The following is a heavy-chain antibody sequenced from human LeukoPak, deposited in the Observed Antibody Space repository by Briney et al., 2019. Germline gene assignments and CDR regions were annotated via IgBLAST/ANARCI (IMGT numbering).Heavy chain of an antibody. Sequence: GESLKISCKGSGYGFTSYWIGWVRQMPGKGLEWMGIIYPGDSDTRYSPSFQGQVTISADKSISTAYLQWSSLKASDTAMYYCARLRDYYDSSGYYYDAFDIWGQGTMVTVSS. CDR3: ARLRDYYDSSGYYYDAFDI. CDR1: GYGFTSYW. D-gene: IGHD3-22*01. CDR2: IYPGDSDT. J-gene: IGHJ3*02. V-gene: IGHV5-51*01.